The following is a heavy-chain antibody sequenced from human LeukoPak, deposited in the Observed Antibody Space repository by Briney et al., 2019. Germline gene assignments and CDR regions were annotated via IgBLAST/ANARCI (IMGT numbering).Heavy chain of an antibody. CDR3: AKDRDDYGDYIFDY. D-gene: IGHD4-17*01. CDR2: IWYDGSNK. CDR1: GFTFSSYG. V-gene: IGHV3-33*06. Sequence: PGGSLRLSCAAPGFTFSSYGMHWVRQAPGKGLEWVAVIWYDGSNKYYADSVKGRFTISRDNSKNTLYLQMNSLRAEDTAVYYCAKDRDDYGDYIFDYWGQGTLVTVSS. J-gene: IGHJ4*02.